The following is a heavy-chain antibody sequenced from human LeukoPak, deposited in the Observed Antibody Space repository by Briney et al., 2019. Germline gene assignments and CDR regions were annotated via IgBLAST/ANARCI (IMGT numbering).Heavy chain of an antibody. D-gene: IGHD3-22*01. Sequence: SETLSLTCTVSGGSISSHYWSWIRQPPGKGLEWIGYIYYSGSSKYNPSLKSRVTISVDTSKNQFSLRLSSVTAADTAVYYCARLYDSSGYTNWLDPWGQGTLVTVSS. V-gene: IGHV4-59*11. CDR1: GGSISSHY. CDR2: IYYSGSS. J-gene: IGHJ5*02. CDR3: ARLYDSSGYTNWLDP.